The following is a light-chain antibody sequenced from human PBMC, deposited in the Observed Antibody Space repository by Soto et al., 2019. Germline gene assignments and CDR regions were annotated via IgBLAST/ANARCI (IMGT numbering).Light chain of an antibody. Sequence: ELVLTQAPCTLSLSTGERATLSGSASQRVSAGYLAWYQQKRGQAPRLLIYGASIRASGSPDRFSGSGSGTDFTLTISRLEPEDFAVYHCHQYGASSGTFGQGTNLEIK. CDR3: HQYGASSGT. V-gene: IGKV3-20*01. CDR2: GAS. CDR1: QRVSAGY. J-gene: IGKJ2*01.